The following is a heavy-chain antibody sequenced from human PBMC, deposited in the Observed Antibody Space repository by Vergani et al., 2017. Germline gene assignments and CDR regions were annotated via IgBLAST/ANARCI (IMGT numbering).Heavy chain of an antibody. J-gene: IGHJ4*02. D-gene: IGHD4-17*01. Sequence: QVQLPESGPGLVKPSETLSLTCTVSGGSVSSGSYYWSWIRQPAGKGLEWIGYIYYSGSTNYNPSLKSRVTISVDTSKNQFSLKLSSVTAADTAVYYCAKTAETTVTAAVDYWGQGTLVTVSS. V-gene: IGHV4-61*10. CDR3: AKTAETTVTAAVDY. CDR2: IYYSGST. CDR1: GGSVSSGSYY.